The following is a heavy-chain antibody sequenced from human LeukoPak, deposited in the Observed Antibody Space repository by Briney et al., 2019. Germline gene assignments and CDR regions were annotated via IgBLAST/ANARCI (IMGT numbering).Heavy chain of an antibody. D-gene: IGHD6-13*01. CDR3: ARDEVGYSSSWYAPN. CDR1: GFTFSSYA. V-gene: IGHV3-23*01. CDR2: ISGSGGST. Sequence: GGSLRLSCAASGFTFSSYAMSWVRQAPGKGLEWVSAISGSGGSTYYADSVKGRFTISRDNSKNTLYLQMNSLRAEDTAVYYCARDEVGYSSSWYAPNWGQGTLVTVSS. J-gene: IGHJ4*02.